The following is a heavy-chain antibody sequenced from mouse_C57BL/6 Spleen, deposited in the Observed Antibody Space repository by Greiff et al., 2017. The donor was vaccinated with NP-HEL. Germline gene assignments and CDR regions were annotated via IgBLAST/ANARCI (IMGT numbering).Heavy chain of an antibody. V-gene: IGHV1-54*01. CDR3: ARSVGDY. CDR2: INPGSGGT. Sequence: QVQLQQSGAELVRPGTSVKVSCKASGYAFTNYLIEWVKQGPGQGLEWIGVINPGSGGTNYNEKFKGKATLTADKSSSTAYMQLSSLTSEDSAVYFCARSVGDYWGQGTTLTVSS. CDR1: GYAFTNYL. J-gene: IGHJ2*01.